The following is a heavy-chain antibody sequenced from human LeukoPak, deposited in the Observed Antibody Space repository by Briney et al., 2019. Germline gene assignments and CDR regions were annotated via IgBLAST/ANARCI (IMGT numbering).Heavy chain of an antibody. D-gene: IGHD3-16*02. CDR1: GYSISSGYY. V-gene: IGHV4-38-2*01. CDR2: IYHSGST. CDR3: ARGGVITFGGVIDY. J-gene: IGHJ4*02. Sequence: SETLSLTCAVSGYSISSGYYWGWIRQPPGKGLEWIGSIYHSGSTYYNPSLKSRVTISVDTSQNQFSLKLSSVTAADTAVYYCARGGVITFGGVIDYWGQGTLVTVSS.